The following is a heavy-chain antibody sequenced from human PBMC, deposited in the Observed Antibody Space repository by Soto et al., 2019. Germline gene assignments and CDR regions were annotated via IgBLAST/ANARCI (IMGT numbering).Heavy chain of an antibody. J-gene: IGHJ5*02. CDR3: ARDRFPPGYSSGWYNWFDP. V-gene: IGHV3-21*01. Sequence: GGSLRLSCAASGFTFSSYSMNWVRQAPGKGLEWVSSISSSSSYIYYADSVKGRFTISRDNAKNSLYLQMNSLRAEDTAVYYCARDRFPPGYSSGWYNWFDPWGQGTLVTVSS. CDR1: GFTFSSYS. D-gene: IGHD6-19*01. CDR2: ISSSSSYI.